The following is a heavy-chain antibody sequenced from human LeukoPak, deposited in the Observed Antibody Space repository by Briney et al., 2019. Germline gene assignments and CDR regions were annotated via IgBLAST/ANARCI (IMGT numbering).Heavy chain of an antibody. Sequence: SETLSLTCAVYGGSFSGYYWSWIRQPPGKGLEWIGEINHSGSTNYNPSLKSRVTISVDTSKNQFSLKLSSVTAADTAVYYCARSKATKWIQLWSPNFDYWGQGTLVTVSS. CDR2: INHSGST. V-gene: IGHV4-34*01. D-gene: IGHD5-18*01. CDR1: GGSFSGYY. CDR3: ARSKATKWIQLWSPNFDY. J-gene: IGHJ4*02.